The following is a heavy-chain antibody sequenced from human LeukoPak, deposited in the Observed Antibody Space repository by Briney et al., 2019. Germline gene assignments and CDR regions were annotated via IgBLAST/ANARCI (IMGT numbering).Heavy chain of an antibody. CDR2: ISGSGGST. D-gene: IGHD4-17*01. V-gene: IGHV3-23*01. CDR3: AKEGTVTPNPGDYFDY. Sequence: GGSLRLSCAASGFTFSSYAMSWVRQAPGKGLEWVSAISGSGGSTYYADSVKGRFTISRDNSKNTLYLQMNSLRAEDTAVYYCAKEGTVTPNPGDYFDYWGQGTLVTVSS. CDR1: GFTFSSYA. J-gene: IGHJ4*02.